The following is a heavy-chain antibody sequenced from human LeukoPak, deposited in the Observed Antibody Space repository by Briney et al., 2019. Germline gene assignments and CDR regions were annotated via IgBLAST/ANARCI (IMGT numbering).Heavy chain of an antibody. V-gene: IGHV3-30-3*01. D-gene: IGHD5-12*01. J-gene: IGHJ6*02. CDR2: ISYDGSNK. Sequence: PGGSLRLSCAASGFTFSSYTMHWVRQAPGKGLEWVAVISYDGSNKYYADSVKGRFTISRDNSKNTLYLQMNSLRAEDTAVYYCARGKGGYSGYYYGSYGMDVWGQGTTVTVSS. CDR3: ARGKGGYSGYYYGSYGMDV. CDR1: GFTFSSYT.